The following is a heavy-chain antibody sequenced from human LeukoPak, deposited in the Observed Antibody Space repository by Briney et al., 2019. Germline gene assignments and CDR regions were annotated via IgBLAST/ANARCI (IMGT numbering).Heavy chain of an antibody. J-gene: IGHJ3*02. CDR1: GGSITTYY. CDR2: IYYSWSI. V-gene: IGHV4-59*08. CDR3: ARHSGNSGGAFDI. D-gene: IGHD4-23*01. Sequence: SETLSLTCTFSGGSITTYYWSWIRQPPGKGLEWIGYIYYSWSINYNPSLKSRVTISIDTSKNHFSLKLTSVTAADPAVYYCARHSGNSGGAFDIWGQGTMVTVSS.